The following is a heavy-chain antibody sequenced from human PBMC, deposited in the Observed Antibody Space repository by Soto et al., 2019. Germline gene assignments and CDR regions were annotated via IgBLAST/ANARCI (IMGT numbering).Heavy chain of an antibody. V-gene: IGHV4-39*07. D-gene: IGHD6-19*01. Sequence: PSETLSLTCSVFGGSISSSSYYWGWIRQPPGKGLEWIGSIYHSGSTYYNPSLNSRVTISVDKSKNQFSLNLNSVTAADTAMYYCARVGISGYFDFWGQGTLVTVPQ. CDR3: ARVGISGYFDF. CDR2: IYHSGST. J-gene: IGHJ4*02. CDR1: GGSISSSSYY.